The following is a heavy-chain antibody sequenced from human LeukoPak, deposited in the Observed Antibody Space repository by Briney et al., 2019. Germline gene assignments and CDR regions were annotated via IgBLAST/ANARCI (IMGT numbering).Heavy chain of an antibody. V-gene: IGHV3-30*18. J-gene: IGHJ4*02. Sequence: PGGSLRLSCAASGFTFSSYDMYWVRQAPGKGLEWVAGTSHDGSNKYYADSLKGRFTISRDNSKNTMYLQMHSLRAEDTAVYYCAKDLRDSKVRGVNHDYWGQGTLVTVSS. CDR3: AKDLRDSKVRGVNHDY. CDR1: GFTFSSYD. D-gene: IGHD3-10*01. CDR2: TSHDGSNK.